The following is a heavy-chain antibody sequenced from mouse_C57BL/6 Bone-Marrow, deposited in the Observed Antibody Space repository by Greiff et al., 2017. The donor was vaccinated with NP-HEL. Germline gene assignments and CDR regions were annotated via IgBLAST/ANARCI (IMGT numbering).Heavy chain of an antibody. CDR3: AHYYGSSYPFAY. D-gene: IGHD1-1*01. V-gene: IGHV1-81*01. CDR1: GYTFTSYG. Sequence: VQLQQSGAELARPGASVKLSCKASGYTFTSYGISWVKQRTGQGLEWIGEIYPRSGNTYYNEKFKGKATLTADKSSSTAYMELRSLTSEDSAVYFCAHYYGSSYPFAYWGKGTLVTVSA. CDR2: IYPRSGNT. J-gene: IGHJ3*01.